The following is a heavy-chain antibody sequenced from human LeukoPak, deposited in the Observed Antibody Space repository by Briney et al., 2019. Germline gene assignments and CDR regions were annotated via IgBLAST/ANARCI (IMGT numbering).Heavy chain of an antibody. V-gene: IGHV3-23*01. D-gene: IGHD3-22*01. CDR3: AKGGYYYDSSGYYSYFQH. Sequence: GGSLRLSCAASGFTFSSYAMSWVRQAPGKGLEWVSAISGSGGSTYYADSVKGRFTISRDNSENTLYLQMNSLRAEDTAVYYCAKGGYYYDSSGYYSYFQHWGQGTLVTVSS. J-gene: IGHJ1*01. CDR2: ISGSGGST. CDR1: GFTFSSYA.